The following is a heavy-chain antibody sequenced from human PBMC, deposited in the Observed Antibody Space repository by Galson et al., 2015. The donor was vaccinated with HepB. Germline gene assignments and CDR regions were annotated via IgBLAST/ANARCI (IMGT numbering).Heavy chain of an antibody. D-gene: IGHD3-3*01. J-gene: IGHJ4*02. CDR2: IHPSGSDT. V-gene: IGHV5-51*03. CDR3: SRSFSCGAFWIGHPQL. Sequence: QPGEEVEQPGESLRISCTSSGYNIDSSWIVWVRQVHGKSLEWIGIIHPSGSDTRYSESFHGRGSMSVYTSINPASLEWSSLKASAAAMYYCSRSFSCGAFWIGHPQLWGQGALVSVSS. CDR1: GYNIDSSW.